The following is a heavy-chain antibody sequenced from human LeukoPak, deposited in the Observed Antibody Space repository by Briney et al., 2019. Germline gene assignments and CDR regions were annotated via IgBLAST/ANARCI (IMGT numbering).Heavy chain of an antibody. CDR1: GGSFSGYY. CDR3: ASGGTNGVNNWFDP. Sequence: SETLSLTCAVYGGSFSGYYWSRLRQPPGKGLEWIGEINHSGSTNYNPSLKSRVTISVDTSKNQFSLKLSSVTAADTAVYYCASGGTNGVNNWFDPWGQGTLVTVSS. D-gene: IGHD2-8*01. V-gene: IGHV4-34*01. CDR2: INHSGST. J-gene: IGHJ5*02.